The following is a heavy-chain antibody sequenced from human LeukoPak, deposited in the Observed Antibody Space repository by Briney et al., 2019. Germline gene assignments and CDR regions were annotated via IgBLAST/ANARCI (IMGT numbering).Heavy chain of an antibody. V-gene: IGHV4-30-2*01. CDR3: ARGSQELPFDY. Sequence: PSQTLSLTCAVCGGSISSGGYSWSWIQQPPGKGLEWIGYIYHSGSTYYNPSLKSRVTISVDRSKNQFSLKLSSVTAADTAVYYCARGSQELPFDYWGQGTLVTVYS. CDR1: GGSISSGGYS. J-gene: IGHJ4*02. D-gene: IGHD1-26*01. CDR2: IYHSGST.